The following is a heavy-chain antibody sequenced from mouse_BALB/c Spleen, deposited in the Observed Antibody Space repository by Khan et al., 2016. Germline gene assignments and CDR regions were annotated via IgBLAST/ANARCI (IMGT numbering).Heavy chain of an antibody. CDR1: GFDFSRYW. CDR3: ARGRWYGARDY. CDR2: INPDSSTI. V-gene: IGHV4-1*02. Sequence: EVKLLESGGGLVQPGGSLKLSCAASGFDFSRYWMSWVRQAPGKGLEWIGEINPDSSTINYTPSLKDKFIISRDNAKNTLYLQMHKVRSEDTALYCRARGRWYGARDYWGQGTSGNFSS. D-gene: IGHD2-1*01. J-gene: IGHJ4*01.